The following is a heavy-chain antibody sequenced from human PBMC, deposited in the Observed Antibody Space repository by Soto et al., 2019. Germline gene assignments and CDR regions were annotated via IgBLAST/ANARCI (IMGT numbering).Heavy chain of an antibody. Sequence: ASVKGSCKASGYIFTDYYMHWVRQAPGQELGWMGRINPNSGGTNYAQKFQGRVTMTRDTSISTAYMELRSLRSDDTAVYHCARDAGPQSAVVPWFDPWGQGTLVTVSS. CDR3: ARDAGPQSAVVPWFDP. CDR2: INPNSGGT. CDR1: GYIFTDYY. D-gene: IGHD2-2*01. J-gene: IGHJ5*02. V-gene: IGHV1-2*06.